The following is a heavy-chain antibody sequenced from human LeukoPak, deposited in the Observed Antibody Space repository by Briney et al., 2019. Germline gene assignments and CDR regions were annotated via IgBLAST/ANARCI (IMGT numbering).Heavy chain of an antibody. CDR1: GFTFSNYA. Sequence: GGSLRLSCAASGFTFSNYAMSWVRQAPGRGLEWVSGVTGSGGTTYYVDSVKGRFTISRDNSKNTLYLQMNSLRAEDTAVYYCAKGIQWLVLDCWGQGALVTASS. CDR2: VTGSGGTT. CDR3: AKGIQWLVLDC. D-gene: IGHD6-19*01. V-gene: IGHV3-23*01. J-gene: IGHJ4*02.